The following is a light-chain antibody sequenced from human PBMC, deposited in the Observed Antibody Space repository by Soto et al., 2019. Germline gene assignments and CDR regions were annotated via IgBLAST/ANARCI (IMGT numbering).Light chain of an antibody. CDR2: DVS. J-gene: IGLJ3*02. Sequence: QSALTQPRSVSGSLGQSVTISCTGTSSNVGGYNFVSGYQQHPGKAPKLMIYDVSKRPSGVPDRFSGSKSGSTASLTISGLQAEDEAEYYCCSYAGSYTLVFGGGTKLTVL. V-gene: IGLV2-11*01. CDR3: CSYAGSYTLV. CDR1: SSNVGGYNF.